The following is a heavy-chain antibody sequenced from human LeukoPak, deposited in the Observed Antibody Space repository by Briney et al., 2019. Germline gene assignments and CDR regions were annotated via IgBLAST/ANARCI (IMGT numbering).Heavy chain of an antibody. V-gene: IGHV3-7*01. CDR2: IKQDGSEK. J-gene: IGHJ4*02. CDR3: SWSGEAD. Sequence: GGCLRLSCAASGFTFRSYWTSWVRQAPGKGLEWVADIKQDGSEKYYVDSVKGRFTISTDNAKNSVYLQMNSLRAEDTAVYYCSWSGEADWGQGTLVTVSS. CDR1: GFTFRSYW. D-gene: IGHD3-3*01.